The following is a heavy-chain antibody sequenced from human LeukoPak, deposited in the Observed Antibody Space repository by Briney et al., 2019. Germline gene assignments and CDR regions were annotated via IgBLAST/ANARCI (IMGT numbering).Heavy chain of an antibody. V-gene: IGHV3-21*01. Sequence: GSLRLSCAASGFTFSSYSMNWVRQATAKGLEWVSSISSSSYIYYADSVKGRFTISRDNAKNSLYLQLNSLRAEDTAVYYCARAIPFDYWGQGTLVTVSS. CDR2: ISSSSYI. J-gene: IGHJ4*02. D-gene: IGHD2-21*01. CDR1: GFTFSSYS. CDR3: ARAIPFDY.